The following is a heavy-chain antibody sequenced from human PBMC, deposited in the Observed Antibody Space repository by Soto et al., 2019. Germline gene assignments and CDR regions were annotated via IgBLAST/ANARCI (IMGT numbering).Heavy chain of an antibody. V-gene: IGHV3-48*03. CDR1: GFTFSSYE. Sequence: GGSLRLSCAASGFTFSSYEMNWVRQAPGKGLEWVSYISNKYYADSVKGRFTISRDNSKNTLYLQMNSLRAEDTAVYYCARDLIAAAGEFDPWGQGTLVTVSS. CDR2: ISNK. CDR3: ARDLIAAAGEFDP. J-gene: IGHJ5*02. D-gene: IGHD6-13*01.